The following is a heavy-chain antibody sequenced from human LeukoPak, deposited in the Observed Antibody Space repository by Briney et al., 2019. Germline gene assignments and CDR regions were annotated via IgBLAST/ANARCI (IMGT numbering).Heavy chain of an antibody. Sequence: GGSLRLSCAASGFTFSNYAMSWVRQAPGKGLEWVSAIHNDGGGTYFADSVKGRFSISRDNSKNTLYLQMNSLRAEDTAVYFCTMALRAVFIRFQYWGQGTLVTVSS. CDR3: TMALRAVFIRFQY. CDR1: GFTFSNYA. J-gene: IGHJ4*02. D-gene: IGHD3-10*01. V-gene: IGHV3-23*01. CDR2: IHNDGGGT.